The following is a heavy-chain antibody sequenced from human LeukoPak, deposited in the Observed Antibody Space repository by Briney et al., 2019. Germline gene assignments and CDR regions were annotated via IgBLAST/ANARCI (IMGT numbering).Heavy chain of an antibody. CDR1: GGTFSSYA. Sequence: GSSVKVSCKASGGTFSSYAISWVRQAPGQGLEWMGVIIPMFGTANYAQKFQGRVTITADKSTTTAYIELSSLRSVDTAMYYCARDRYYDFWSGSHYFDYWGQGTLVTVSS. D-gene: IGHD3-3*01. J-gene: IGHJ4*02. V-gene: IGHV1-69*06. CDR2: IIPMFGTA. CDR3: ARDRYYDFWSGSHYFDY.